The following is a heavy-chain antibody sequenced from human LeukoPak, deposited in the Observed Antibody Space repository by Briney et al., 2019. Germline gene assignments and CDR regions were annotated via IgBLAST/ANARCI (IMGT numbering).Heavy chain of an antibody. CDR1: GFTFSSYA. Sequence: GGSLRLSCAASGFTFSSYAMSWVRQAPGKGLEWVSAISGSGGSTYYADSVKGRFTISRDNSKNTLYLQMNSLRAEDTAVYYCAKRGPTVTLPYWYFDLWGRGTLVTVSS. CDR2: ISGSGGST. V-gene: IGHV3-23*01. J-gene: IGHJ2*01. D-gene: IGHD4-11*01. CDR3: AKRGPTVTLPYWYFDL.